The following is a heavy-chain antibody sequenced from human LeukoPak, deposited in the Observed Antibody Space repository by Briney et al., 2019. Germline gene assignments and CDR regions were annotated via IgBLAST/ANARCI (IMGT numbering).Heavy chain of an antibody. Sequence: SETLSLTCAVSGGSFSSYYWSWIRQPPGKGLEWIGYINYSGSTNYNPSLKSRVTISVDTSKNQFSLKLSSVTAANTAVNYCARHIGSGHYYEGMDVWGQGTTVTVSS. V-gene: IGHV4-59*08. D-gene: IGHD3-3*01. J-gene: IGHJ6*02. CDR1: GGSFSSYY. CDR3: ARHIGSGHYYEGMDV. CDR2: INYSGST.